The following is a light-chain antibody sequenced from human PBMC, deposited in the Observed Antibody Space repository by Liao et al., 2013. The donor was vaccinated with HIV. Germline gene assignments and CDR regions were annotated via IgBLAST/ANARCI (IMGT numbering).Light chain of an antibody. CDR2: PDT. CDR1: KLGDKY. Sequence: SYELTQSPSVSVSPGQTASITCSGDKLGDKYVSWYQQKSGQSPVLVIYPDTKRPSGIPERFSASNSGNTATLTITGTQATDEADYYCQVWDFNSVTFGGGTKLTVL. CDR3: QVWDFNSVT. J-gene: IGLJ2*01. V-gene: IGLV3-1*01.